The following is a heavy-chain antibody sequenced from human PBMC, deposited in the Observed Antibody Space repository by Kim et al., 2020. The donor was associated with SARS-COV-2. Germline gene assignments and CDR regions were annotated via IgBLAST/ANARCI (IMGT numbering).Heavy chain of an antibody. CDR1: GYTFTSYA. D-gene: IGHD3-10*01. J-gene: IGHJ6*02. CDR2: INAGNGNT. V-gene: IGHV1-3*01. CDR3: ARGRGGGTLLWFGEYGMDV. Sequence: ASVKVSCKASGYTFTSYAMHWVRQAPGQRLEWMGWINAGNGNTKYSQKFQGRVTITRDTSASTAYMELSSLRSEDTAVYYCARGRGGGTLLWFGEYGMDVWGQGTTVTVSS.